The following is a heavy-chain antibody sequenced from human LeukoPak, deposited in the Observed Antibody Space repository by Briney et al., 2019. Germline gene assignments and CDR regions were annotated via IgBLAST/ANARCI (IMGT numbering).Heavy chain of an antibody. V-gene: IGHV3-30-3*01. Sequence: GGSLRLSCAASGFTFSGYALHWVRQAPGKGLEWVSLITSDGSNRYYADSVRGRFTVSRDNSKNMLFLQMNSLTTEDTAVYYCAKGEWLIDYWGQGTLVTVSS. D-gene: IGHD3-3*01. J-gene: IGHJ4*02. CDR1: GFTFSGYA. CDR3: AKGEWLIDY. CDR2: ITSDGSNR.